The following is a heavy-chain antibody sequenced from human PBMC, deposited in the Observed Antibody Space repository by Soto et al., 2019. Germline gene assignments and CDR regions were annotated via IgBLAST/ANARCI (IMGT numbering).Heavy chain of an antibody. Sequence: EVQLVESGGGLVKPGGSLRLSCAASGFTFSSYSMNWVRQAPGKGLEWVSSISSSSSYIYYADSVKGRFTIPRDNAKKARNLQMNSLRAEDTAVYYCARDRLDSDSYSFDYWGQGTLVTVSS. J-gene: IGHJ4*02. CDR3: ARDRLDSDSYSFDY. V-gene: IGHV3-21*01. CDR2: ISSSSSYI. D-gene: IGHD2-21*01. CDR1: GFTFSSYS.